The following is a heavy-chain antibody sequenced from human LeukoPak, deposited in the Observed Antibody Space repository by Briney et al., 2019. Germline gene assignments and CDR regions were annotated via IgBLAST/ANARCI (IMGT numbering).Heavy chain of an antibody. CDR3: ARHVGATFFNWIDP. Sequence: SETLSLTCTVSGGSISSYYWSWIRQPPGKGLEWIGYIYTSGSTNYNPSLKSRVTMSRDTSKNQFSLELNSVIAADTAIYYCARHVGATFFNWIDPWGQGTLVTVSS. J-gene: IGHJ5*02. CDR1: GGSISSYY. V-gene: IGHV4-4*09. CDR2: IYTSGST. D-gene: IGHD1-26*01.